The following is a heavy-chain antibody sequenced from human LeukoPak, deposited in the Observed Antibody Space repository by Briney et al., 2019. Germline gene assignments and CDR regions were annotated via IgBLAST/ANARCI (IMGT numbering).Heavy chain of an antibody. V-gene: IGHV5-51*01. CDR1: GYSFTNYW. D-gene: IGHD5-24*01. Sequence: GESLKISCKGSGYSFTNYWIAWVRQMPGRGLEWMGIIYPGDSDIRYSPSFQGQVTISADKSISTAYLQWNSLKASDTAMYYCARHKQFNWFDPWGQGTLVTASS. J-gene: IGHJ5*02. CDR3: ARHKQFNWFDP. CDR2: IYPGDSDI.